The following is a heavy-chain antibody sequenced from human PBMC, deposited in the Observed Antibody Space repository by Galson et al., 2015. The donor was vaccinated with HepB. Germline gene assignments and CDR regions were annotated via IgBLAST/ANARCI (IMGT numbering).Heavy chain of an antibody. CDR1: GFTFSSYA. CDR3: AKVIDYYDSSGYWAAFDI. Sequence: SLRLSCAASGFTFSSYAMSWVRQAPGKGLEWVSAISGSGGSTYYADSVKGRFTISRDNSKNTLYLQMNSLRAEDTAVYYCAKVIDYYDSSGYWAAFDIWGQGTMVTVSS. D-gene: IGHD3-22*01. CDR2: ISGSGGST. J-gene: IGHJ3*02. V-gene: IGHV3-23*01.